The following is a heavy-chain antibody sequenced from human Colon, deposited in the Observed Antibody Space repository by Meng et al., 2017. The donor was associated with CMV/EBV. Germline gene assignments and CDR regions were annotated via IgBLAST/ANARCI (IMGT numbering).Heavy chain of an antibody. D-gene: IGHD2-15*01. CDR2: ISGDGGMT. CDR3: AKREYCSGSSCYTLNYYYYAVDV. J-gene: IGHJ6*02. V-gene: IGHV3-23*01. CDR1: GFAFSTYA. Sequence: GGSLRLSCAASGFAFSTYAMSWVRQAPGKGLEWVSTISGDGGMTYYADSVKGRFTVSRDNSKSTLYLQINSPRVEDTAVYYCAKREYCSGSSCYTLNYYYYAVDVWGQGTTVTVSS.